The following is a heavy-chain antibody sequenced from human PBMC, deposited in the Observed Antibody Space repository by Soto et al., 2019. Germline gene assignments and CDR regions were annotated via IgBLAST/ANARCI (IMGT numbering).Heavy chain of an antibody. CDR3: AKRTDLSGVVIIPFEY. CDR2: MAHDGSEI. V-gene: IGHV3-30*18. Sequence: QVQLVESGGGVVQPGRSLRLSCAASGFTFSSYAMHWVRQAPGKGLEWVAVMAHDGSEIYYAESVKGRFTISRDNSKNTLYLHMNSLRAEDTAVYFCAKRTDLSGVVIIPFEYWGQGTLVTVSS. D-gene: IGHD3-3*01. J-gene: IGHJ4*02. CDR1: GFTFSSYA.